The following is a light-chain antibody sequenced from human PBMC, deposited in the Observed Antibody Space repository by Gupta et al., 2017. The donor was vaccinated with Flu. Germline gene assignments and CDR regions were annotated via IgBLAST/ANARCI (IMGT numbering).Light chain of an antibody. CDR1: QAIRQD. CDR3: LQEYSYPYT. Sequence: GDRVTITCRASQAIRQDLAWYQQKPGRPPKLLIYTASNLEAGVPSKFRGTGSGSDFTLTISNVQPEDSATYYCLQEYSYPYTFGEGTKLQIK. V-gene: IGKV1-6*01. J-gene: IGKJ2*01. CDR2: TAS.